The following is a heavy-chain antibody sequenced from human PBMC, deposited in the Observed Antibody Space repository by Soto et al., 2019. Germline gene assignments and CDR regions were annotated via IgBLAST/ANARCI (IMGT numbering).Heavy chain of an antibody. CDR3: ARALGWLLLPNWFDP. V-gene: IGHV4-59*02. Sequence: SETLSLTCSFSGDSVTSHYLTWIRQSPEKGLEWIGYMHYTGFSHYNPSLKSRLTISVDRSKNQFTLQLTSVTVADTAVYYCARALGWLLLPNWFDPWGQGTLVTVSS. J-gene: IGHJ5*02. CDR1: GDSVTSHY. CDR2: MHYTGFS. D-gene: IGHD3-22*01.